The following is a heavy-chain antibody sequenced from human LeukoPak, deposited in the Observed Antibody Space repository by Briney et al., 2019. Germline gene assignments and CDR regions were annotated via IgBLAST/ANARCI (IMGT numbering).Heavy chain of an antibody. CDR1: GFTFSSTW. J-gene: IGHJ4*02. Sequence: KAGGSLRLSCAASGFTFSSTWMSWVRQAPGKGLEWVGRIKRNIDGGTTDYAAPVNGRFTISRDDSKNTLYLQMNSLKTEDTAVYYCVKGLGRTDHDYWGQGTLVTVSS. V-gene: IGHV3-15*01. CDR3: VKGLGRTDHDY. D-gene: IGHD1/OR15-1a*01. CDR2: IKRNIDGGTT.